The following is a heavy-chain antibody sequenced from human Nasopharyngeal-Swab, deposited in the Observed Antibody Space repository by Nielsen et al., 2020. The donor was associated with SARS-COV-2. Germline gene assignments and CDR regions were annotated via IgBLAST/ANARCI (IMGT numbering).Heavy chain of an antibody. D-gene: IGHD3-22*01. CDR3: AKDNNPYYYDSSGYAFDI. Sequence: WIRQPPGKGLEWVSGISWNSGSTGYADSVKGRFTISRDNAKNSLYLQMRSLRAEDTALYYCAKDNNPYYYDSSGYAFDIWGQGTMVTVSS. V-gene: IGHV3-9*01. CDR2: ISWNSGST. J-gene: IGHJ3*02.